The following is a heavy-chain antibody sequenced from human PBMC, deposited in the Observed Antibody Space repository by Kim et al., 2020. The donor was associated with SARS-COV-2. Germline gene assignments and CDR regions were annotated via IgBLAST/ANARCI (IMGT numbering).Heavy chain of an antibody. V-gene: IGHV4-34*01. D-gene: IGHD3-3*01. CDR1: GGSFSGYY. CDR2: INHSGST. Sequence: SETLSLTCAVYGGSFSGYYWSWIRQPPGKGLEWIGEINHSGSTNYNPSLKSRVTISVDTSKNQFSLKLSSVTAADTAVYYCARLNLVDNPPKRYYDFWRDGWSHSYYMDVWGKGTTVTVSS. CDR3: ARLNLVDNPPKRYYDFWRDGWSHSYYMDV. J-gene: IGHJ6*03.